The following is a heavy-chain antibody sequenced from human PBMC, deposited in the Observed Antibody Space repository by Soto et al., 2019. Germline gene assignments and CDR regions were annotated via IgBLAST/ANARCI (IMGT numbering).Heavy chain of an antibody. D-gene: IGHD4-17*01. CDR3: ARVDYGDYGWYFDL. Sequence: GGSLRLSCAASGFTVTNKYMPWVRQAPGKGLEWVSLIYSGGATSYADSVKGRFSISRDNSKDILYLQMSSLRAEDTAVYYCARVDYGDYGWYFDLWGRGTLLTVSS. CDR2: IYSGGAT. CDR1: GFTVTNKY. V-gene: IGHV3-53*01. J-gene: IGHJ2*01.